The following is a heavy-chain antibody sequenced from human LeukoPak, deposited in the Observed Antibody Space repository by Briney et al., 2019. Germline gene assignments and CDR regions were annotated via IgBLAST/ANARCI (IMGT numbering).Heavy chain of an antibody. V-gene: IGHV3-30-3*01. Sequence: GGSLRLSCAASGFTFSSYAMHWVRQAPGTGLEWVAVISYDGSNKYYADSVKGRFTISRDNSKNTLYLQMNSLRAKDTAVYYCARVISGCDYWGQGTLVTVSS. D-gene: IGHD3-10*01. CDR3: ARVISGCDY. J-gene: IGHJ4*02. CDR2: ISYDGSNK. CDR1: GFTFSSYA.